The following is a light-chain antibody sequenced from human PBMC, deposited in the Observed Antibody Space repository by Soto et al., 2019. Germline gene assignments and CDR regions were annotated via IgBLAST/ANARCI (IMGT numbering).Light chain of an antibody. CDR1: SSDVGSYNL. CDR3: CSYAGSSTYV. V-gene: IGLV2-23*01. CDR2: EGS. Sequence: QSALTQPASVSGSPGQSITISCTGTSSDVGSYNLVSWYQQHPGKAPKLMIYEGSKWPSGVSNRFSGSKSGNTASLTISGLQAEDEADYYCCSYAGSSTYVFGTGTKLTGL. J-gene: IGLJ1*01.